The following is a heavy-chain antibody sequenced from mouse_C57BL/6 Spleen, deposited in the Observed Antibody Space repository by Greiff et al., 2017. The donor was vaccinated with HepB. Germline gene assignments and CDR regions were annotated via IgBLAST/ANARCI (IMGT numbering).Heavy chain of an antibody. V-gene: IGHV1-55*01. J-gene: IGHJ4*01. CDR2: IYPGSGST. Sequence: VQLQQPGAELVKPGASVKMSCKASGYTFTSYWITWVKQRPGQGLEWIGDIYPGSGSTNYNEKFKSKATLTVDTSSSPAYMQLSRLTSEDSAVYCCARRETAQATCAMDYWGPGTSVTVSS. D-gene: IGHD3-2*02. CDR3: ARRETAQATCAMDY. CDR1: GYTFTSYW.